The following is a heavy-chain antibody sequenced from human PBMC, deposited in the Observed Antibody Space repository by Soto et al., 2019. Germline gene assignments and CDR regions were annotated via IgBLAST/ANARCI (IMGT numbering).Heavy chain of an antibody. CDR2: ISYDGSNK. D-gene: IGHD1-26*01. V-gene: IGHV3-30*18. J-gene: IGHJ4*02. Sequence: GGSLRLSCAASGFTFSSYGMHWVRQAPGKGLEWVAVISYDGSNKYYADSVKGRFTISRDNSKNTLYLQMNSLRAEDTAVYYCVKDHSGSYLYDFDYWGQGTLVTVSS. CDR1: GFTFSSYG. CDR3: VKDHSGSYLYDFDY.